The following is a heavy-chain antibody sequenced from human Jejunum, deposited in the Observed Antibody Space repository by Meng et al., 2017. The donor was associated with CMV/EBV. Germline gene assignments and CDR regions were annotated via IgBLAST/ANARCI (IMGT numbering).Heavy chain of an antibody. J-gene: IGHJ6*02. D-gene: IGHD5-12*01. Sequence: SDYAIHWVRQAPGNGLEWVALIRYEGRNKYYADSVKDRFSISRDNSKNTVYLQMNSLRAEDTAVYYCAKDRLARITYYYYYGMDVWGQGTTVTVSS. CDR2: IRYEGRNK. CDR3: AKDRLARITYYYYYGMDV. CDR1: SDYA. V-gene: IGHV3-30*02.